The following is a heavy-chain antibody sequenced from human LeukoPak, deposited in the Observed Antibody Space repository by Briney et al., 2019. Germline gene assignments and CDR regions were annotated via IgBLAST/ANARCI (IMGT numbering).Heavy chain of an antibody. J-gene: IGHJ4*02. CDR1: GYNFTTAW. CDR3: ARSHGSGSLDV. D-gene: IGHD3-22*01. CDR2: IYPGDSDA. Sequence: GESLTISCKTSGYNFTTAWIGWVRQMSGKGLEWMGIIYPGDSDARYSPSFQGQVTFSADKSITTASLQWNSLKASDTAMYYCARSHGSGSLDVWGQGTLVTVSS. V-gene: IGHV5-51*01.